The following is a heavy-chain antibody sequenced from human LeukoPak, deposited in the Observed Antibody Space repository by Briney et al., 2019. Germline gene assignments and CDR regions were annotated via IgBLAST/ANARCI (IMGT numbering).Heavy chain of an antibody. CDR1: GFTFSNYG. V-gene: IGHV3-33*01. CDR2: IFYDGSKE. CDR3: ARDQALYFGYGDY. J-gene: IGHJ4*02. D-gene: IGHD3-10*01. Sequence: ARALRLSCAASGFTFSNYGMHWVRQAPGKGLEWQAAIFYDGSKEHYADTVKGRFTISRDNSKNTVYLQVNSLTADDTAVYYCARDQALYFGYGDYWGQGTLVTVSS.